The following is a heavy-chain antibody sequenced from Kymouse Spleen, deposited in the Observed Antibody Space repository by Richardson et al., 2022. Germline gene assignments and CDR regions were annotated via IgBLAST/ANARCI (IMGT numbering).Heavy chain of an antibody. D-gene: IGHD3-10*01. CDR3: ARDRDYYGSGSHFDY. Sequence: EVQLVESGGGLVQPGGSLRLSCAASGFTFSSYWMSWVRQAPGKGLEWVANIKQDGSEKYYVDSVKGRFTISRDNAKNSLYLQMNSLRAEDTAVYYCARDRDYYGSGSHFDYWGQGTLVTVSS. V-gene: IGHV3-7*01. CDR1: GFTFSSYW. J-gene: IGHJ4*02. CDR2: IKQDGSEK.